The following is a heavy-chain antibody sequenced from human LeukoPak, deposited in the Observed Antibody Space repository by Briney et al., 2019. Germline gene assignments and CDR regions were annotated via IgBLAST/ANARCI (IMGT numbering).Heavy chain of an antibody. CDR1: GGSISSSSYY. D-gene: IGHD3-3*01. V-gene: IGHV4-61*01. CDR3: ATDGVLRFFDY. Sequence: SETLSLTCTVSGGSISSSSYYWGWIRQPPGKGLEWIGYISYSGSTNYNPSLKSRVTISVDTSKNQLSLKLRSVTAADTAVYYCATDGVLRFFDYWGQGTLVTVSS. J-gene: IGHJ4*02. CDR2: ISYSGST.